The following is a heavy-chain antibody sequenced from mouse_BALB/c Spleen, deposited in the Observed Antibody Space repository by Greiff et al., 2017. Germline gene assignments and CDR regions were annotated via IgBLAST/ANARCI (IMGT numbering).Heavy chain of an antibody. D-gene: IGHD1-1*01. Sequence: VQLVESGPGLVAPSQSLSITCTVSGFSLTSYGVHWVRQPPGKGLEWLGVIWAGGSTNYNSALMSSLSISKDNSKSQVFLKMNSLQTDDTAMYYCARDRDYGSSYAMDYWGQGTSVTVSS. CDR2: IWAGGST. CDR3: ARDRDYGSSYAMDY. J-gene: IGHJ4*01. CDR1: GFSLTSYG. V-gene: IGHV2-9*02.